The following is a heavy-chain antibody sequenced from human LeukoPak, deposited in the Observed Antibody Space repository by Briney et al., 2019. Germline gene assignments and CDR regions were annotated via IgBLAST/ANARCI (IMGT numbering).Heavy chain of an antibody. CDR2: ISGSGGST. J-gene: IGHJ4*02. Sequence: PGGSLRLSCAASGFTFSSYAMSWVRQAPGKGLEWVSAISGSGGSTYYADSVKGRFTISRDNSKNTLYLQMNSLRAEDTAVYYCAKVSSDSSGYTLFDYWGQGTLVTVSS. CDR3: AKVSSDSSGYTLFDY. D-gene: IGHD3-22*01. V-gene: IGHV3-23*01. CDR1: GFTFSSYA.